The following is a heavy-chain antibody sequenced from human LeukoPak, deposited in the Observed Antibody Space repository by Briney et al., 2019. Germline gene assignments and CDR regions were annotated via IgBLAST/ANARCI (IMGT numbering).Heavy chain of an antibody. CDR3: ARDREGGCSGGSCYSDA. V-gene: IGHV1-18*01. CDR2: LSAYNANT. Sequence: GASVKVSCKASGYSFTTYAISWVRQAPGQGLEWMGWLSAYNANTNYAQKFQGRVTMTTDTSTNTAHMELRSLTSDDTAVYYCARDREGGCSGGSCYSDAWGQGTLVTVSS. CDR1: GYSFTTYA. J-gene: IGHJ4*02. D-gene: IGHD2-15*01.